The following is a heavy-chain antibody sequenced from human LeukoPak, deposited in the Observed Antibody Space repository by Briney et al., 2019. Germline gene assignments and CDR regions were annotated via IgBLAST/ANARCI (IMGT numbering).Heavy chain of an antibody. D-gene: IGHD3-22*01. CDR3: AREVGLYYDSSGYGY. V-gene: IGHV4-34*01. CDR2: INHSGST. J-gene: IGHJ4*02. CDR1: GGSFSGYY. Sequence: SETLSLTCAVYGGSFSGYYWSWIRQPPGKGLEWIGEINHSGSTNYNPSLKSRVTISVDTSKNQFSLKLSSVTAADTAVYYCAREVGLYYDSSGYGYWGQGTLVTVSS.